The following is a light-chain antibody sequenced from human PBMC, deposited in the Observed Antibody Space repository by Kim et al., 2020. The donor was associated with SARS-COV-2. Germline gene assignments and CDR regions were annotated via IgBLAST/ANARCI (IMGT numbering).Light chain of an antibody. CDR1: QSITL. J-gene: IGKJ2*01. CDR3: QDYERYPYT. CDR2: QAS. Sequence: DIHMTQSPSTLSASVGDRVTITCRASQSITLLAWYQQKPGKAPKLLIYQASTLESGVPSRFSGSGSGTEFSLTISSLQPDDFATYHCQDYERYPYTFGQGTKLEIK. V-gene: IGKV1-5*01.